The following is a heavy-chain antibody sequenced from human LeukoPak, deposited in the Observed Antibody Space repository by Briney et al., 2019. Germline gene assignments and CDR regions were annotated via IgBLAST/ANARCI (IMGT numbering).Heavy chain of an antibody. CDR3: ARDLSGYYYGSGSPLGY. CDR2: ISYDGSNK. CDR1: GFTFSSYA. J-gene: IGHJ4*02. Sequence: GGSLRLSCAASGFTFSSYAMHWVRQAPGKGLEWVAVISYDGSNKYYADSVKGRFTISRDNSKNTLYLQMNSLRAEDTAVYYCARDLSGYYYGSGSPLGYWGQGTLATVSS. D-gene: IGHD3-10*01. V-gene: IGHV3-30*01.